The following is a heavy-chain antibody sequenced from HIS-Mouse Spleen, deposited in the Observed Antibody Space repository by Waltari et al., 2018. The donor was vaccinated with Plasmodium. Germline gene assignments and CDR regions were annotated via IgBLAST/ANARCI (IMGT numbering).Heavy chain of an antibody. CDR3: ARDTASGYDDAFDI. Sequence: QLQLQESGPGLVQPSEPLSLPCPVPGGSITSSHYSWVWLRPPPGKGLEWIGSIYYSGSTYYNPSLKSRVTISVDTSKNQFSLKLSSVTAADTAVYYCARDTASGYDDAFDIWGQGTMVTVSS. CDR1: GGSITSSHYS. D-gene: IGHD5-12*01. CDR2: IYYSGST. V-gene: IGHV4-39*07. J-gene: IGHJ3*02.